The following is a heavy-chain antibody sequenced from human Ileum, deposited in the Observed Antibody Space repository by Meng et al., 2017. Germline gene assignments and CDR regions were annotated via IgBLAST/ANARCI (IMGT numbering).Heavy chain of an antibody. V-gene: IGHV4-59*01. CDR2: IYYSGTT. D-gene: IGHD6-13*01. J-gene: IGHJ2*01. CDR1: GGSISSFY. Sequence: SETLSLTCTVSGGSISSFYLSWIRQSPGKGLEWIGYIYYSGTTNYNPSLKSRVTISVDTSKNQLSLKLTSVTAADTAVYYCARDSSSSRFDVWGPGTLVTVSS. CDR3: ARDSSSSRFDV.